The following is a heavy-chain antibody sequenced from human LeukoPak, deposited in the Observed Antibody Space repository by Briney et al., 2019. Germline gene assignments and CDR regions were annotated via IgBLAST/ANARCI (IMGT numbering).Heavy chain of an antibody. CDR1: GFTFSSYS. Sequence: GGSLRLSCAASGFTFSSYSMNWVRQAPGKGLEWVSSISSNSSYIYYADSVKGRFTISRDNAKNSLYLQMNSLRAEDTAVYYCAREAYCGGDCELSEQNYYYYGMDVWGQGTTVTVSS. CDR3: AREAYCGGDCELSEQNYYYYGMDV. D-gene: IGHD2-21*02. CDR2: ISSNSSYI. J-gene: IGHJ6*02. V-gene: IGHV3-21*01.